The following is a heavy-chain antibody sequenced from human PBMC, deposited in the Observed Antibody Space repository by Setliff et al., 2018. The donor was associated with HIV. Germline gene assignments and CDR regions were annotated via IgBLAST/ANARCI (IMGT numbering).Heavy chain of an antibody. CDR3: ARVSSFNKIIREAFDI. J-gene: IGHJ3*02. Sequence: ASVKVSCKASGYTFTGYFIHWVRQAPGQGLEWMGQINPNRGDTKSHHKFADRLIMSRDTSLTTVYVELTSLRSDDTAVYYCARVSSFNKIIREAFDIWGQGTLVTV. CDR1: GYTFTGYF. V-gene: IGHV1-2*06. CDR2: INPNRGDT. D-gene: IGHD3-10*01.